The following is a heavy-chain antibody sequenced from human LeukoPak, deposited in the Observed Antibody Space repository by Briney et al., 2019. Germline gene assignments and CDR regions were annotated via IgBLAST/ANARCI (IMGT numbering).Heavy chain of an antibody. CDR2: IIPMFGSA. CDR1: GDIFNSYS. J-gene: IGHJ6*03. CDR3: ARVGRSRGSLPNSYYYMDV. D-gene: IGHD1-26*01. Sequence: APVKVSCKASGDIFNSYSVSWVRQAPGQGLEWMGGIIPMFGSANHAQKFQGRVTITTDQSTTTAYMELSSLSSEDTAVYYCARVGRSRGSLPNSYYYMDVWGKGTTVTVSS. V-gene: IGHV1-69*05.